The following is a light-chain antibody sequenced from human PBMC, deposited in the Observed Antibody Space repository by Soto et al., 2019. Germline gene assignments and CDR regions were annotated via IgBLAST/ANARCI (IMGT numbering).Light chain of an antibody. Sequence: QSVLTQPASVSGSPGQSITISCTGTTSDVGGYNFVSWYQQHPGKAPKLMIYEVSNRPSGVSYRFSGSKSGNTASLTISGLQAEDEADYYCSSYTISVTLVFGGGTKLTVL. J-gene: IGLJ2*01. CDR3: SSYTISVTLV. CDR1: TSDVGGYNF. CDR2: EVS. V-gene: IGLV2-14*01.